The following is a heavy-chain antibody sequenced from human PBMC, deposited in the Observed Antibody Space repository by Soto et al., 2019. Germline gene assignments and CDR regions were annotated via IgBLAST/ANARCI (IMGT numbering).Heavy chain of an antibody. CDR3: VAWVMVRGVMGAPNDAFDI. CDR2: IWYDGSNK. Sequence: PGGSLRLSCAASGFTFSSYGMHWVRQAPGKGLEWVAVIWYDGSNKYYADSVKGRFTISRDNSKNTLYLQMNSLRAEDTAVYYCVAWVMVRGVMGAPNDAFDIWGQGTMVTVSS. J-gene: IGHJ3*02. CDR1: GFTFSSYG. V-gene: IGHV3-33*01. D-gene: IGHD3-10*01.